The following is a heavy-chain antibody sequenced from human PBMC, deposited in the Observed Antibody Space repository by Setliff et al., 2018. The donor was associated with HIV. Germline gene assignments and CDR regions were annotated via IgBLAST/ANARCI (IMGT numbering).Heavy chain of an antibody. J-gene: IGHJ4*02. CDR3: ARERVSLTMVRGVIAHNFDY. CDR2: IYTSGST. Sequence: ATLSLTCTVSGSSISSYYCSWIRQPAGKGLEWIGRIYTSGSTNYKPYLKSRVTMSVDTSKNQFSLKLSSGTAADTAVYYCARERVSLTMVRGVIAHNFDYWGQGTLVTVSS. V-gene: IGHV4-4*07. CDR1: GSSISSYY. D-gene: IGHD3-10*01.